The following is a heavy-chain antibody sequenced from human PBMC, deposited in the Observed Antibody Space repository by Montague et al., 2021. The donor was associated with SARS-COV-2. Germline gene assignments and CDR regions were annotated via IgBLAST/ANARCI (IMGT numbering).Heavy chain of an antibody. CDR1: GFTFSSYG. CDR2: IWYDGSNK. D-gene: IGHD3-10*01. V-gene: IGHV3-33*01. J-gene: IGHJ6*02. CDR3: ARLYYYGSGRRMGYYYYGMDV. Sequence: SLRLSCAASGFTFSSYGMHWVRQAPGKGLEWVAVIWYDGSNKYYADSVKGRFTISRDNSKNTLYLQMNSLRAEDTAVYYCARLYYYGSGRRMGYYYYGMDVGGQGPTVTVSS.